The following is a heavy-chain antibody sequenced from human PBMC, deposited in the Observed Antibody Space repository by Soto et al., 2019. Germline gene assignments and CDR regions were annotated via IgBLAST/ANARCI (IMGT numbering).Heavy chain of an antibody. CDR3: ARANGNYYYYGMDV. V-gene: IGHV1-2*04. J-gene: IGHJ6*02. Sequence: QVQLVQSGAEVKKPGASVKVSCKASGYTFTGYYMHWVRQAPGQGLEWMGWINPNSGGTNYAQKFQGWVTMTRDTDISTAYMELSRLRSDDTAVYYCARANGNYYYYGMDVWGQGTTVTVSS. CDR1: GYTFTGYY. CDR2: INPNSGGT. D-gene: IGHD2-8*01.